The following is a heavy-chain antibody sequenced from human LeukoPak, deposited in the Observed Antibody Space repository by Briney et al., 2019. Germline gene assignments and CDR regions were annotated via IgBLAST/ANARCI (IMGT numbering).Heavy chain of an antibody. D-gene: IGHD3-10*01. CDR3: ARVQGLSSRPFDY. CDR1: GGSISSGGYY. Sequence: SETLSLTCTVSGGSISSGGYYWSWIRQHPGKGLEWIGYIYYRGGSTYYNPSLKSRVTISVDTSKNQSSLKLSSVTAADTAVYYCARVQGLSSRPFDYWGQGTLVTVSS. CDR2: IYYRGGST. V-gene: IGHV4-31*03. J-gene: IGHJ4*02.